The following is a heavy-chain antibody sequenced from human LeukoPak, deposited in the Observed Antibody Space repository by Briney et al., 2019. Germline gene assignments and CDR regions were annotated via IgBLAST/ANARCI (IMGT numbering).Heavy chain of an antibody. CDR3: AKDRYDSRVRVYYFDY. V-gene: IGHV3-23*01. CDR2: ISGSGGST. J-gene: IGHJ4*02. D-gene: IGHD3-22*01. CDR1: GFTFSSYA. Sequence: GGSLRLSCAASGFTFSSYAMSWVRQAPGKGLKWVSAISGSGGSTYYADSVKGRFTISRDNSKNTLYLQMNSLRAEDTAVYYCAKDRYDSRVRVYYFDYWGQGTLVTVSS.